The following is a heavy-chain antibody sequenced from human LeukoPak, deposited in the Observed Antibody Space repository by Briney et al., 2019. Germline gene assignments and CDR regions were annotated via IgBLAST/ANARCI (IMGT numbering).Heavy chain of an antibody. V-gene: IGHV3-9*01. J-gene: IGHJ3*02. CDR1: GFTFDDYA. Sequence: GGSLRLSCAASGFTFDDYAMHWVRQALGKGLEWVSAISWNSGSIGYADSVKGRFTISRDNAKNSLYLQMNSLRAEDTALYYCAKDAGYSSGWSPYAFDIWGQGTMVTVSS. CDR3: AKDAGYSSGWSPYAFDI. CDR2: ISWNSGSI. D-gene: IGHD6-19*01.